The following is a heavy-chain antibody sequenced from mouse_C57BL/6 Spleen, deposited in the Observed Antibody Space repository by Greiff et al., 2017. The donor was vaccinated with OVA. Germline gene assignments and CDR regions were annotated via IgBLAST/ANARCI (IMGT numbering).Heavy chain of an antibody. CDR3: AGDYRDYAMDY. CDR1: GYAFTSSW. J-gene: IGHJ4*01. Sequence: VQLQQPGAELVKPGASVKLSCKASGYAFTSSWMHWVKQRPGQGLEWIGLIHPNSGGTNYNEKFKSKATLTVDKSSSTAYMQLSSLTSEDSAVYYCAGDYRDYAMDYWSQGTSVTVSA. V-gene: IGHV1-64*01. D-gene: IGHD2-4*01. CDR2: IHPNSGGT.